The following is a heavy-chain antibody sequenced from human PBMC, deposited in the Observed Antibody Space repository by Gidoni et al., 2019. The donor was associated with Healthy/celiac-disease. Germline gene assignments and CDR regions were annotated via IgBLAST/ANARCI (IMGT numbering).Heavy chain of an antibody. J-gene: IGHJ6*02. Sequence: EVQLLESGGGLVQPGGSLRLSCAASGFTFSSYAMSWVRQAPGKGLEWVSAISGSGGSTYYADSVKGRFTISRDNSKNTLYLQMNSLRAEDTAVYYCAKDAKSHDDSSGYYYHYYYGMDVWGQGTTVTVSS. CDR3: AKDAKSHDDSSGYYYHYYYGMDV. D-gene: IGHD3-22*01. V-gene: IGHV3-23*01. CDR1: GFTFSSYA. CDR2: ISGSGGST.